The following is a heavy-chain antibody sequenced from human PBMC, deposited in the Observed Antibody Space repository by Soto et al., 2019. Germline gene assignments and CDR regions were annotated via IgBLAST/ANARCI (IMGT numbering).Heavy chain of an antibody. D-gene: IGHD3-9*01. CDR3: ANDYLRYFDWLTYFDY. J-gene: IGHJ4*02. CDR1: GFTFSSYA. Sequence: EVQLLESGGGLVQPGGSLRLSCAASGFTFSSYAMSWVRRAPGKGLEWVSAISGSGGSTYYADSVKGRFTISRDNSKNTLYLQMNSLRAEDTAVYYCANDYLRYFDWLTYFDYWGQGTLVTVSS. CDR2: ISGSGGST. V-gene: IGHV3-23*01.